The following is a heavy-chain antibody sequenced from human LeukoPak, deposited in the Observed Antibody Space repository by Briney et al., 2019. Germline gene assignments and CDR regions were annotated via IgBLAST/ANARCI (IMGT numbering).Heavy chain of an antibody. CDR2: ISYDGSNK. V-gene: IGHV3-30*03. CDR1: GFTFSSYG. Sequence: GGSLRLSCAASGFTFSSYGMHWVRQAPGKGLEGVAVISYDGSNKYYADSVKGRFTISRDNSKNTLYLQMNSLRAEDTAVYYCARARATVTYLDYWGQGTLVTVSS. J-gene: IGHJ4*02. CDR3: ARARATVTYLDY. D-gene: IGHD4-17*01.